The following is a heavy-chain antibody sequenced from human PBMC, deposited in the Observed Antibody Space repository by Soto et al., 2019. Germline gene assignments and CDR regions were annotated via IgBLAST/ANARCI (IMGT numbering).Heavy chain of an antibody. D-gene: IGHD6-19*01. Sequence: GGSLRLSCAASGFPFSSYAVHWVRLAPGKGLEWVAVISFDGRNKYYGDSVKGRFTISRDNSKNTLYLQMNSLRVEDTAVYYCERDVNEGSGWPLNIDNWGQGTPVTVSS. CDR2: ISFDGRNK. J-gene: IGHJ4*02. V-gene: IGHV3-30*04. CDR1: GFPFSSYA. CDR3: ERDVNEGSGWPLNIDN.